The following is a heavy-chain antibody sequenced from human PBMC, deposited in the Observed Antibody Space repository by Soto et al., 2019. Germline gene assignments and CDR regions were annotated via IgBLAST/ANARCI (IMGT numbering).Heavy chain of an antibody. CDR3: AGDEYSRSVGAMDV. Sequence: QVQLVESGGGLVKPGGSLRLSCAASGFTFSDYYMTWIRQAPGKGLEWVSYISSGATTIYYADSVKGRFTISRDNAKNSLYLQMNSLRAEDTAVYFCAGDEYSRSVGAMDVWGQGTTVTVSS. D-gene: IGHD6-6*01. J-gene: IGHJ6*02. CDR2: ISSGATTI. V-gene: IGHV3-11*01. CDR1: GFTFSDYY.